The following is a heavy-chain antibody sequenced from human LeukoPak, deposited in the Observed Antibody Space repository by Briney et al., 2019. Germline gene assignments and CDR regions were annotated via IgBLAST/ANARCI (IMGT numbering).Heavy chain of an antibody. CDR1: GFTFSSYA. V-gene: IGHV3-23*01. CDR3: AKGIVVVIKAPYYFDY. CDR2: ISGSGGST. D-gene: IGHD3-22*01. Sequence: GGSLRLSCAASGFTFSSYAMSWVRQAPGKGLEWVSAISGSGGSTYYADSVEGRFTISRDNSKNTLYLQMNSLRAEDTAVYYCAKGIVVVIKAPYYFDYWGQGTLVTVSS. J-gene: IGHJ4*02.